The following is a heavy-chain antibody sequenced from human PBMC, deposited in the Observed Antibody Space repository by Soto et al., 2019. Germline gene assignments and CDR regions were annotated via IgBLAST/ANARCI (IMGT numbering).Heavy chain of an antibody. CDR3: ARTYDSNGYANEFDS. CDR1: GRSITSYY. V-gene: IGHV4-59*12. J-gene: IGHJ4*02. D-gene: IGHD3-22*01. Sequence: QVALQESGPGLVKPSETLSLTCSVSGRSITSYYWSWVRQPPGKGLGWIGYIYDNGITSQNPSLKSRVTMSADTSQNQFPLKLTSVTGADTAVYYCARTYDSNGYANEFDSWGQGILVTVTS. CDR2: IYDNGIT.